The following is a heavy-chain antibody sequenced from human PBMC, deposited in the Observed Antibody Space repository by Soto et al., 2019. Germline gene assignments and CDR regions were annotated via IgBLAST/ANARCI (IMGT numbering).Heavy chain of an antibody. Sequence: VGSLRLSCAASGFTFSSYGMHWVRQAPGKGLEWVAVISYDGSNKYYADSVKGRFAISRDNSKNTLYLQMNSLRAEDTAVYYCAKGHYYYDSSGYSLSYYFDYWGQGTLVTVSS. J-gene: IGHJ4*02. CDR1: GFTFSSYG. CDR3: AKGHYYYDSSGYSLSYYFDY. D-gene: IGHD3-22*01. CDR2: ISYDGSNK. V-gene: IGHV3-30*18.